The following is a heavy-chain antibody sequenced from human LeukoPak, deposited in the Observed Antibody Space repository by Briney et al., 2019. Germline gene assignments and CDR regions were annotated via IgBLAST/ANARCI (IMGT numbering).Heavy chain of an antibody. V-gene: IGHV1-18*01. J-gene: IGHJ5*02. Sequence: ASVKVSCKASGYTSTSYGISWVRQAPGQGLEWMGWISAYNGNTNYAQKLQGRVTMTTDTSTSTAYMELRSLRSDDTAVYYCARGRWGTAIAFYDPWGQGTLVTVSS. CDR1: GYTSTSYG. D-gene: IGHD5-18*01. CDR3: ARGRWGTAIAFYDP. CDR2: ISAYNGNT.